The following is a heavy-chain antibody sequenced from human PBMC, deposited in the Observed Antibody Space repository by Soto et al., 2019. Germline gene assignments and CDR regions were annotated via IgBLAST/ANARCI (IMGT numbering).Heavy chain of an antibody. V-gene: IGHV4-59*12. J-gene: IGHJ5*02. CDR2: MYYGGRT. Sequence: SETLSLTCTVSGGSISSYYWSWIRQPPGKGLEWIGYMYYGGRTNYNPSLKSRITMSVDTSKNQLSLKLSSVTVADTAVYYCARDIAAAGMEEWFDPCGQRTLVTVSA. CDR3: ARDIAAAGMEEWFDP. D-gene: IGHD6-13*01. CDR1: GGSISSYY.